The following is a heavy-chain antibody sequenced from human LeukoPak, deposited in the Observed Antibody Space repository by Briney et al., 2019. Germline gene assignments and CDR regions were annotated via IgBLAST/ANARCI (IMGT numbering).Heavy chain of an antibody. Sequence: PGGSLRLSCAASGFTFSSYAMHWVRQAPGKGLEWVAVISYDGSNKYYADSVKGRFTISRDNSKNTLYLQMNSLRAEDTAVYYCARAFAVAGQFDYWGQGTLVTVSS. D-gene: IGHD6-19*01. V-gene: IGHV3-30-3*01. J-gene: IGHJ4*02. CDR3: ARAFAVAGQFDY. CDR1: GFTFSSYA. CDR2: ISYDGSNK.